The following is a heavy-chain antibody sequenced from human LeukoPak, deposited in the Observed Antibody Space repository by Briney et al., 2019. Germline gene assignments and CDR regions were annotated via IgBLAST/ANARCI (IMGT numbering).Heavy chain of an antibody. CDR2: ISGSGGST. CDR3: AKDSIRFLEWPEYYFDY. V-gene: IGHV3-23*01. J-gene: IGHJ4*02. D-gene: IGHD3-3*01. CDR1: GFTFSSYA. Sequence: GGSLRLSCAASGFTFSSYAMSWVRQAPGKGLEWVSAISGSGGSTYYADSVKGRFTISRDNSKNTLYLQMNSLRAEDTAVYYCAKDSIRFLEWPEYYFDYWGQGTLVTVSS.